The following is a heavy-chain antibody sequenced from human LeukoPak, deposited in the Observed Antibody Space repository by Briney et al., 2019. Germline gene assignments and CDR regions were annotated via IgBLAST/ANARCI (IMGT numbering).Heavy chain of an antibody. D-gene: IGHD6-19*01. V-gene: IGHV5-10-1*01. Sequence: GESLKISCKGSGYSFSSYWISWVRQMPGKGLEWMGRIDPTDSYTDYSPSFQGHVTISVDRSISTAYLQWSSLKASDTAMYFCAISRAGTLKVHNWFDPWGQGSLVTVSS. CDR1: GYSFSSYW. J-gene: IGHJ5*02. CDR2: IDPTDSYT. CDR3: AISRAGTLKVHNWFDP.